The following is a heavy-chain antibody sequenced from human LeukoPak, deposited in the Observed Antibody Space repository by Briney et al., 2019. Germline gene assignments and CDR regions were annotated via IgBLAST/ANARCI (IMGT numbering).Heavy chain of an antibody. D-gene: IGHD3-22*01. J-gene: IGHJ4*02. V-gene: IGHV5-51*01. CDR2: IYPGDSDT. Sequence: GESLKISCKGSGYSFTSYWIGWVRQMPGKGLEWMGIIYPGDSDTRYSPSFQGQATISADKSISTAYLQWSSLKASDTAMYYCARKYYYDSSGYYYFDYWGQGTLVTVSS. CDR3: ARKYYYDSSGYYYFDY. CDR1: GYSFTSYW.